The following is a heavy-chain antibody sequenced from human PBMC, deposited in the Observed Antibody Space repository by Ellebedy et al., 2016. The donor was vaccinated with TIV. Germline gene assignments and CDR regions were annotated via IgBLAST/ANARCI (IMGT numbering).Heavy chain of an antibody. V-gene: IGHV5-10-1*01. CDR2: IHPSDSDT. J-gene: IGHJ4*02. D-gene: IGHD4-17*01. Sequence: PGGSLRLSCKISGYNFSNNWTSWVRQKPGKGLEWMGRIHPSDSDTDYRPSFRGHVTMSVDKSISFAFLQWSSLQASDTAMYYCARRGDSDFDSWGQGTVVTVSP. CDR3: ARRGDSDFDS. CDR1: GYNFSNNW.